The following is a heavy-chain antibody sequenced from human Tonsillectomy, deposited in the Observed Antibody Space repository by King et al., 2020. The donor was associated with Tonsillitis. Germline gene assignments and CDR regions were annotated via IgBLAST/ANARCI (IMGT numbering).Heavy chain of an antibody. CDR2: INSDGSGT. J-gene: IGHJ5*02. V-gene: IGHV3-74*01. Sequence: VQLVESGGGLVQPGGSLRLSCAASGFTFSNYWMHWVRQAPGKGLVWVSRINSDGSGTSYADSVKGRFTISRDNAKNTLYLHMNSLRVEDTAVYYCARGRTWNDDRGSNRFDPWGQGTLVTVSS. CDR3: ARGRTWNDDRGSNRFDP. D-gene: IGHD1-1*01. CDR1: GFTFSNYW.